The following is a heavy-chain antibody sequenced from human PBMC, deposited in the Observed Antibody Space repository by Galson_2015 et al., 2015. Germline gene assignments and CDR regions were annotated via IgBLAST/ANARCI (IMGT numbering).Heavy chain of an antibody. CDR2: IDPTDSYT. J-gene: IGHJ4*02. CDR3: ARLSGNSMIGD. CDR1: GYSFPTYW. V-gene: IGHV5-10-1*01. Sequence: QSGAEVKKPGESLRISCKGSGYSFPTYWISWVRQMPGKGLEWMGKIDPTDSYTMYGPSFQGHVTMSVDKSISTAYLQWSSLKASDTAMYYCARLSGNSMIGDWGQGTLVTVSS. D-gene: IGHD2/OR15-2a*01.